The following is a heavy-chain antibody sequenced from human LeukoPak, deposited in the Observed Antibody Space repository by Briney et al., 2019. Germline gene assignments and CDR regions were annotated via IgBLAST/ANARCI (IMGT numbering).Heavy chain of an antibody. CDR2: ISTYNGNT. CDR1: GYTFTSYG. D-gene: IGHD2-21*02. CDR3: ARDNIVVVTAQIDY. Sequence: ASVKVSCKASGYTFTSYGISWVRQAPGQGLEWMGWISTYNGNTKSAQKLQGRVTMTTDTFTSTAYMELRSLRSDDTAVYYCARDNIVVVTAQIDYWGQGSLVTVSS. J-gene: IGHJ4*02. V-gene: IGHV1-18*01.